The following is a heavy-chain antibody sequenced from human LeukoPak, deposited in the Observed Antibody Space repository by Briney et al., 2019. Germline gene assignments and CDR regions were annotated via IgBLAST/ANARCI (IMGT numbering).Heavy chain of an antibody. J-gene: IGHJ5*02. CDR1: GGSISSHY. Sequence: SETLSLTCTVSGGSISSHYWGWVRQPPGKGLEWIGYIYYSGSTNYNPSLKSGVTISVDTSKNQFSPKLSSVTAADTAVYYCARDAVDCSGDSCHNWFDPWGQGTLVTVSS. V-gene: IGHV4-59*11. CDR3: ARDAVDCSGDSCHNWFDP. CDR2: IYYSGST. D-gene: IGHD2-15*01.